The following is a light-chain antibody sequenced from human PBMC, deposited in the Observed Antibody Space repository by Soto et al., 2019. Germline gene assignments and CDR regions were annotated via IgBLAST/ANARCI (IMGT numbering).Light chain of an antibody. CDR1: SSDVGGYNY. J-gene: IGLJ1*01. CDR2: DVS. CDR3: SSYTSSSTSSYF. V-gene: IGLV2-14*01. Sequence: QSVLTQPASVSGSPGQSITISCTGTSSDVGGYNYVSWYQQHPGKAPKLMIYDVSNRPSGVSNRFSGSKSGNTASLTISGLQAEDEADYYCSSYTSSSTSSYFFGTGTKVTVL.